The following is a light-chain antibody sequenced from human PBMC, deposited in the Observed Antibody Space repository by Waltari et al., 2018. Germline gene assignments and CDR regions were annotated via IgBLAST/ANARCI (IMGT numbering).Light chain of an antibody. CDR1: SSHIGTGYD. J-gene: IGLJ2*01. Sequence: QSVLTQPPSVSGAPGQRVPISCTGSSSHIGTGYDVPWYQQLPGTAPKLLIYGNNNRPSGVPDRFSGSKSGTSASLAITGLQAEDEADYYCQSYDKSLSGVVFGGGTKLTVV. CDR2: GNN. CDR3: QSYDKSLSGVV. V-gene: IGLV1-40*01.